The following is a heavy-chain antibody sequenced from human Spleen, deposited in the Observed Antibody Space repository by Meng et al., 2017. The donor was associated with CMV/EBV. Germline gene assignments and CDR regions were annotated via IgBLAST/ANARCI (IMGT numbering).Heavy chain of an antibody. CDR1: GFTLSTYN. CDR3: AKGGRGGYGDLGTY. J-gene: IGHJ4*02. Sequence: GGSLRLSCAASGFTLSTYNMNWVRQAPGKGREWVSSISSDGRSYIFYADSVKGRFTISRDNAKNSLYLQMDSLRDEDTAVYYCAKGGRGGYGDLGTYWGQGTLVTVSS. CDR2: ISSDGRSYI. V-gene: IGHV3-21*01. D-gene: IGHD4-17*01.